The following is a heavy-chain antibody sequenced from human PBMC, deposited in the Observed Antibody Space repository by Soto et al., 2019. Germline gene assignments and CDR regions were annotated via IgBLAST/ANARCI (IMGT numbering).Heavy chain of an antibody. CDR2: TYYRLST. D-gene: IGHD2-21*01. CDR3: SFFFKQKTAYEVDLRSRHV. V-gene: IGHV4-59*01. Sequence: SWVRQAPGKGLKWIGHTYYRLSTSYNPSLRSRSTISVDTSNNQCSLKLNSVATVDTAVYSCSFFFKQKTAYEVDLRSRHV. J-gene: IGHJ3*01.